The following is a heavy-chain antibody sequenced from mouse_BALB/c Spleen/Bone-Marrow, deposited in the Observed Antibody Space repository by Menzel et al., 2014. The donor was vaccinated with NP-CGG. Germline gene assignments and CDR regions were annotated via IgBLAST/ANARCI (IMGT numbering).Heavy chain of an antibody. CDR3: TRARPGGFAY. CDR1: GYTFTNYY. V-gene: IGHV1S81*02. Sequence: VQLQQSGAELVKPGASVKLFCKASGYTFTNYYMYWVKQRPGQGLEWIGEINPSNGGPNFNEKFKSKATLTVDKSSSTAYMQLSSLTSEDSAVYYCTRARPGGFAYWGQGTLVTVSA. D-gene: IGHD4-1*01. CDR2: INPSNGGP. J-gene: IGHJ3*01.